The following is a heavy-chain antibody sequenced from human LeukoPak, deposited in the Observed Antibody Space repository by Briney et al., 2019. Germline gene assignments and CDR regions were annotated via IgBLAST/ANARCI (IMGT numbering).Heavy chain of an antibody. V-gene: IGHV3-11*05. CDR2: ISSSSSYT. Sequence: KSGGSLRLSCAASGFTFSDYYMSWIRQAPGKGLEWVSYISSSSSYTNYADSVKGRFTISRDNAKNSLYLQMNSLRAEDTAVYYCAREVIAAAGIGSLGDAFDIWGQGTMVTVSS. D-gene: IGHD6-13*01. CDR3: AREVIAAAGIGSLGDAFDI. CDR1: GFTFSDYY. J-gene: IGHJ3*02.